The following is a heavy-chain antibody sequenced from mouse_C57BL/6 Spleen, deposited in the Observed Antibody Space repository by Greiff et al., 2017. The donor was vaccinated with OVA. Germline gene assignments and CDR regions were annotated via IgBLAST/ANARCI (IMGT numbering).Heavy chain of an antibody. D-gene: IGHD4-1*02. CDR2: ISSGGSYT. CDR3: ARLNWDEDY. V-gene: IGHV5-6*01. CDR1: GFTFSSYG. J-gene: IGHJ2*01. Sequence: EVQLVESGGDLVKPGGSLKLSCAASGFTFSSYGMSWVRQTPDKRLEWVATISSGGSYTYYPDSAKGRFTISRDNAKNTLYLQMSSLKSEDTAMYYCARLNWDEDYWGQGTTLTVSS.